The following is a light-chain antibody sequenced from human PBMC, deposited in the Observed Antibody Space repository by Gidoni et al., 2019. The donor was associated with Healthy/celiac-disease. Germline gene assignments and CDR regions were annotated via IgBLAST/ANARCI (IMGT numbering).Light chain of an antibody. CDR2: LCS. Sequence: DIVMTQFPLSLPVTPGEQASISCRSSQSLLHSNGYNYLDWYLQKPGQSPQLLIYLCSNRASGVPDRFSGSGSGTDFTLKISKVEAEDVGVYYCMQALQTPRTFGPGTKVDIK. CDR3: MQALQTPRT. J-gene: IGKJ3*01. CDR1: QSLLHSNGYNY. V-gene: IGKV2-28*01.